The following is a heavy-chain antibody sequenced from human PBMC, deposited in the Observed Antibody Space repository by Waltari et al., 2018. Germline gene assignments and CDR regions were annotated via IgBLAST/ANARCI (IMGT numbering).Heavy chain of an antibody. CDR3: AKGGGWHNYYYYYMDV. CDR2: ISGSGGST. J-gene: IGHJ6*03. Sequence: EVQLLESGGGLVQPWGSLRLSCAASGLTFSSYAMSWVRQAPGKGLEWVSAISGSGGSTYYADSVKGRFTISRDNSKNTLYLQMNSLRAEDTAVYYCAKGGGWHNYYYYYMDVWGKGTTVTVSS. V-gene: IGHV3-23*01. CDR1: GLTFSSYA. D-gene: IGHD2-21*01.